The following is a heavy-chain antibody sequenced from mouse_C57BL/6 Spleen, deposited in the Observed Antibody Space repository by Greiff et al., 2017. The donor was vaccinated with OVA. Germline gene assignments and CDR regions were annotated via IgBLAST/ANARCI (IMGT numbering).Heavy chain of an antibody. J-gene: IGHJ2*01. V-gene: IGHV2-9-1*01. Sequence: VQRVESGPGLVAPSQSLSITCTVSGFSFTSYAISWVRQPPGKGLEWLGVICTGGGTNYYSALKSRLSISKDNSKRQVFLKMNSLQTDDTDRYYCARIYLPSSYFDYWGQGTTLTVSA. D-gene: IGHD2-10*02. CDR2: ICTGGGT. CDR1: GFSFTSYA. CDR3: ARIYLPSSYFDY.